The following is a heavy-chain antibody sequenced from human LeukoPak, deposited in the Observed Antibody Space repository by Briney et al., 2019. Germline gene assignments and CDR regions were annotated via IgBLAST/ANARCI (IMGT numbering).Heavy chain of an antibody. D-gene: IGHD6-13*01. J-gene: IGHJ3*02. Sequence: SETLSLTCTVSGGSISSYYWSWIRQPPGKGLEWIGYIYHSGSTYYNPSLKSRVTISVDRSKNQFSLKLSSVTAADTAVYYCARAIAAAGTDAFDIWGQGTMVTVSS. CDR3: ARAIAAAGTDAFDI. CDR1: GGSISSYY. V-gene: IGHV4-59*12. CDR2: IYHSGST.